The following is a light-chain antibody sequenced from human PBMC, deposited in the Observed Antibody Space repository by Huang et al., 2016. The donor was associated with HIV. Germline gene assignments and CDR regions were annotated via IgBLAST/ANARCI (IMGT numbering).Light chain of an antibody. CDR2: WAS. CDR1: HPLLSTSNNKMY. V-gene: IGKV4-1*01. Sequence: DIVMTQSPGSLTVSLGERASIHCTSSHPLLSTSNNKMYLASDHQQPRQPPKALLYWASTRASGVPERFSGIGSGTDFTLTISSLQAEDVALYYCQQYYSASITFGQGTRVEI. J-gene: IGKJ5*01. CDR3: QQYYSASIT.